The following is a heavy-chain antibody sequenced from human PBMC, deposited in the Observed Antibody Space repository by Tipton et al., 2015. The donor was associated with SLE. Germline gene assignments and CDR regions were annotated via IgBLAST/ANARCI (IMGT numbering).Heavy chain of an antibody. D-gene: IGHD6-19*01. V-gene: IGHV4-34*01. CDR1: GGSFSGYY. J-gene: IGHJ3*02. Sequence: TLSLTCAVYGGSFSGYYWSWIRQPPGKGLEWIGEINHSGSTNYNPSLKSRVTISVDTSKNQFSLKLSSVTAADTAVYYCARGGDSGVWYSSGQDALDIWGQGAMVTVSS. CDR3: ARGGDSGVWYSSGQDALDI. CDR2: INHSGST.